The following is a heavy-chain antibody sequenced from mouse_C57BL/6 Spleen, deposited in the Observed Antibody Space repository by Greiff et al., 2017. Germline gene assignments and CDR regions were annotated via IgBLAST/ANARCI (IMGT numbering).Heavy chain of an antibody. D-gene: IGHD1-1*01. CDR3: ARGYYGNSYDPYYFDY. V-gene: IGHV1-52*01. CDR2: IDPSDSET. J-gene: IGHJ2*01. Sequence: QVQLQQPGAELVRPGSSVKLSCKASGYTFTSYWMHWVKQRPIQGLEWIGNIDPSDSETHYNQKFKDKATLTVDKSSSTSYMQLSSLTSEDSAVYYCARGYYGNSYDPYYFDYWGQGTTLTVSS. CDR1: GYTFTSYW.